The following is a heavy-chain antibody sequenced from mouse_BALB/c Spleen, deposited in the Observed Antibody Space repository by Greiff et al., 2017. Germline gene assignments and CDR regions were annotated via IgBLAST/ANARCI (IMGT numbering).Heavy chain of an antibody. CDR3: ASTSDFAD. CDR2: ISSGSSTI. V-gene: IGHV5-17*02. Sequence: EVKLVESGGGLVPPGGSLKLSCAASGFTFSSFGMHWVRQAPEKGLEWVAYISSGSSTIYYADTVKGRFTISRDNPKNTLFLLMTSLRSEDTAVYYCASTSDFADWGQGTLVTVSA. CDR1: GFTFSSFG. D-gene: IGHD5-1*01. J-gene: IGHJ3*01.